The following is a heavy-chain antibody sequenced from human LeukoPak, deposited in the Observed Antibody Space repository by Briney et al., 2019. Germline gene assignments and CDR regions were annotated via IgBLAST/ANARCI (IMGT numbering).Heavy chain of an antibody. J-gene: IGHJ3*02. V-gene: IGHV3-9*01. D-gene: IGHD3-22*01. CDR2: ISWNSGSI. CDR3: ARTDSSGYSPWTEAFDN. CDR1: GFTFDDYA. Sequence: PGRSLRLSCAASGFTFDDYAMHWVRQAPGKGLEWVSGISWNSGSIGYADSVKGRFTISRDNAKNSLYLQMNSLRAEDTALYYCARTDSSGYSPWTEAFDNWGQGTMVTVSS.